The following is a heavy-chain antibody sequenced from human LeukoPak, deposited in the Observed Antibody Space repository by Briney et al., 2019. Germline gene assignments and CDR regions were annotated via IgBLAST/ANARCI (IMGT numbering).Heavy chain of an antibody. J-gene: IGHJ4*02. CDR3: ARDRYGQRIFDY. V-gene: IGHV4-39*02. CDR2: IYYSGST. CDR1: GASISRSSYY. Sequence: SETLSLTCTVSGASISRSSYYWGWIRQPPGKGLERIGSIYYSGSTYYNPSLKSRVTISVDTSKNQFSLKLSSVTAADTAVYYCARDRYGQRIFDYWGQGTLATVSS. D-gene: IGHD3-16*02.